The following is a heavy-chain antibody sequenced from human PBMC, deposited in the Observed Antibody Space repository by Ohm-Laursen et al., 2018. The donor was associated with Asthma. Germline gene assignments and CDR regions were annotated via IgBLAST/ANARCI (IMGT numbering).Heavy chain of an antibody. D-gene: IGHD2-2*01. CDR3: AKDHEDPEYCSSTSCPKVYYYYYGMDV. Sequence: SLRLSCTAPKFTFSNHWMNWVRQAPGKGLEWVAVISYDGSNKYYADSVKGRFTISRDNSKNTLYLQMNSLRAEDTAVHYRAKDHEDPEYCSSTSCPKVYYYYYGMDVWGQGTTVTVSS. V-gene: IGHV3-30*18. CDR2: ISYDGSNK. J-gene: IGHJ6*02. CDR1: KFTFSNHW.